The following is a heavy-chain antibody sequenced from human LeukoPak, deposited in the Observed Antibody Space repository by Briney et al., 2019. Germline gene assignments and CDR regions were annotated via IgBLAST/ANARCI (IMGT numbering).Heavy chain of an antibody. Sequence: PSETLSLTCTVSGGSISSYYWSWIRQPPGKGLEWIGYISYSGSTNYNPSLKSRVTISVDMSKNQFSLKLSSVTAADTAVYYCARVPNYYDSSGYRRNIYFDYWGQGTLSPSPQ. D-gene: IGHD3-22*01. CDR2: ISYSGST. J-gene: IGHJ4*02. CDR1: GGSISSYY. V-gene: IGHV4-59*01. CDR3: ARVPNYYDSSGYRRNIYFDY.